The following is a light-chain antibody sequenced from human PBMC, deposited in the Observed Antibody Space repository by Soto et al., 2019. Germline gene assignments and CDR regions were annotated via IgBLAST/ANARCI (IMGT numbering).Light chain of an antibody. V-gene: IGLV1-44*01. CDR2: SNN. Sequence: QSVLTQPPSASGTPGPRVTISCSGSSSNIGSHTVNWYQQVPGTAPKLLIYSNNQRPSGVPDRFSGSKSGTSASLAISGLQSGDEAEYYCAAWDDSLNGPVFGGGTTLTVL. CDR3: AAWDDSLNGPV. J-gene: IGLJ3*02. CDR1: SSNIGSHT.